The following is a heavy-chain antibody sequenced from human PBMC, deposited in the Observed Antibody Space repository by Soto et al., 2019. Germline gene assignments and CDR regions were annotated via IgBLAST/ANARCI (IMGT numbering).Heavy chain of an antibody. D-gene: IGHD1-7*01. J-gene: IGHJ4*02. CDR2: ISPNSGGT. CDR1: GYTFTGYY. Sequence: QVQLVQSGAEVKKSGASVKVSCKASGYTFTGYYIHWVRQAPGQGPEWMGEISPNSGGTKYAQKFQGMVTMTRDTSISTVYMELTNLSPDDTAVYYCGRGRSGELVVFYWGQGTLVTVYS. CDR3: GRGRSGELVVFY. V-gene: IGHV1-2*02.